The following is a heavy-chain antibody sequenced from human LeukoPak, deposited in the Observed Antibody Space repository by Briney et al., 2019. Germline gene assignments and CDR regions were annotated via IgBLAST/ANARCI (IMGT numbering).Heavy chain of an antibody. V-gene: IGHV4-59*08. D-gene: IGHD5-24*01. J-gene: IGHJ4*02. CDR1: GGSISSYY. Sequence: PSETLSLTCTVSGGSISSYYWSWIRQPPGKGLEWIGYIYYSGSTNYNSSLKSRVTISVDTSKNQFSLKLSSVTAADTAVYYCARHYDREMVIDYWGQGTLVTVSS. CDR3: ARHYDREMVIDY. CDR2: IYYSGST.